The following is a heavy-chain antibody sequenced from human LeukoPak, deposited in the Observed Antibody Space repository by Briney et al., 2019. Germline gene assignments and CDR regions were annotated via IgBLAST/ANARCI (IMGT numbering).Heavy chain of an antibody. Sequence: ASVTVSCKASGYTFTSYDINWVRQATGQGLEWMGWMNPNSGNTGYAQKFQGRVTMTRNTSISTAYMELSSLRSEDTAVYYCARALDYGDYVYYYYGMDVWGQGTTVTVSS. D-gene: IGHD4-17*01. CDR3: ARALDYGDYVYYYYGMDV. J-gene: IGHJ6*02. V-gene: IGHV1-8*01. CDR2: MNPNSGNT. CDR1: GYTFTSYD.